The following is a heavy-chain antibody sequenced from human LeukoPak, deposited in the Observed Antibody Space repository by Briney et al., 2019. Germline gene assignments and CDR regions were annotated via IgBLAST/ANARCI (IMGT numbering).Heavy chain of an antibody. CDR1: GFTFSNSW. J-gene: IGHJ6*02. V-gene: IGHV3-74*01. CDR2: INSDGTTT. CDR3: ERGNYYGMDV. Sequence: GGSLRLSCAASGFTFSNSWMHWVRQAPGKGLLWVSRINSDGTTTYYADSVKGRFTISRDNAKNTLYLQVNSLRAEDTAVYYCERGNYYGMDVWGQGTTVTVSS.